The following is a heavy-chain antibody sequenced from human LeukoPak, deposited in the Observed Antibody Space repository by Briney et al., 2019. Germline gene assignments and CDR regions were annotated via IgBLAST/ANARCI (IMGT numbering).Heavy chain of an antibody. CDR2: IYSSGST. V-gene: IGHV4-59*01. Sequence: PSETLSLTCAVSGGSISSYYWSWIRQPPGKGLEWIGYIYSSGSTNYNPSLKSRVTISVDTSKNQFSLKLRSVTAADTAVYYCARMSGSYYVFDYWGQGTLVTVSS. J-gene: IGHJ4*02. D-gene: IGHD1-26*01. CDR1: GGSISSYY. CDR3: ARMSGSYYVFDY.